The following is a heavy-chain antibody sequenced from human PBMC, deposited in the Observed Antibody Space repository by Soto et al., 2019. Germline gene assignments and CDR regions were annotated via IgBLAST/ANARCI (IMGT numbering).Heavy chain of an antibody. CDR2: ISGSGGST. Sequence: EVQLLESGGGLVQPGGSLRLSCAASGFTFSSYAMSWVRQAPGKGLEWVSAISGSGGSTYYADSVKGRFTISRDNSKNTLYLQMNSLRAEDTAVYYCAKEIDRFLEWLSSRYYFDYWGQGTLVTVSS. V-gene: IGHV3-23*01. J-gene: IGHJ4*02. CDR1: GFTFSSYA. D-gene: IGHD3-3*01. CDR3: AKEIDRFLEWLSSRYYFDY.